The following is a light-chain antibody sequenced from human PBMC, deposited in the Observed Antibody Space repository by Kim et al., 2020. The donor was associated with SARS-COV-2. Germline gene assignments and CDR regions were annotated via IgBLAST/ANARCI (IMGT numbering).Light chain of an antibody. V-gene: IGLV1-40*01. Sequence: QPVLTLPPSVSGAPGQRVTISCTGSSSNIGAGYDVHWYQQLPGAAPKLLIYGNTNRPSGVPDRFSGSKSGTSASLAITGLQAEDETHYYCQSYDSRLSGSVFGGGTQLTVL. CDR1: SSNIGAGYD. CDR3: QSYDSRLSGSV. J-gene: IGLJ2*01. CDR2: GNT.